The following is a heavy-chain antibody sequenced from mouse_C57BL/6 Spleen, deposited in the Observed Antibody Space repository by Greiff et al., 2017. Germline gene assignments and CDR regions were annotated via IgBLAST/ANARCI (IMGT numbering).Heavy chain of an antibody. Sequence: EVQLKESGAELVRPGASVKLSCTASGFNIKDDYMHWVKQRPEQGLEWIGWIDPENGDTEYASKFQGKATITADTSSNTAYLQLSSLTSEDTAVYYCTTGDYYGSSRDFDYWGQGTTLTVSS. CDR2: IDPENGDT. D-gene: IGHD1-1*01. CDR1: GFNIKDDY. CDR3: TTGDYYGSSRDFDY. J-gene: IGHJ2*01. V-gene: IGHV14-4*01.